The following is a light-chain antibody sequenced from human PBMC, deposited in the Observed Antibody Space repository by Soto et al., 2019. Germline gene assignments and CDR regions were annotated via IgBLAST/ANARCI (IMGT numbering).Light chain of an antibody. V-gene: IGKV4-1*01. J-gene: IGKJ4*01. CDR1: QSVLYSSNNKNY. CDR2: WAS. Sequence: DIVMAQSPDSLAVSLGEGATINCKSSQSVLYSSNNKNYLAWYQQKPGQPPKLLIYWASTRESGVPDRFSGSGSGTDFTLTISSLQAEDVAVYYCQQYYSIHLTFGGGTKVDIK. CDR3: QQYYSIHLT.